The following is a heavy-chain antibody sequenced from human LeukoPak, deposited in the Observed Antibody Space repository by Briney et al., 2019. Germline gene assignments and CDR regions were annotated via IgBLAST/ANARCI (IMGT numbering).Heavy chain of an antibody. CDR3: ARVTMNDILTVYYMDV. D-gene: IGHD3-9*01. J-gene: IGHJ6*02. CDR1: GGTFSSYT. Sequence: GSSVKVSCKASGGTFSSYTISWVRQAPGQGLEWMGRIIPILGIANYAQKFQGRVTITADKSTSTAYMELSSLRSEDTAVYYCARVTMNDILTVYYMDVWGQGTTVTVSS. CDR2: IIPILGIA. V-gene: IGHV1-69*02.